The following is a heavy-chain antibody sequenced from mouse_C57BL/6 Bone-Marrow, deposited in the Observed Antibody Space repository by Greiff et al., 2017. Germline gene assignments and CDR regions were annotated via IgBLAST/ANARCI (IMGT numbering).Heavy chain of an antibody. J-gene: IGHJ3*01. CDR2: INPSNGGT. CDR3: ARLGLVPFAY. V-gene: IGHV1-53*01. D-gene: IGHD2-2*01. CDR1: GYTFTSYW. Sequence: QVQLQQPGTELVKPGASVKLSCKASGYTFTSYWMNWVTQRPGKGLEWIGNINPSNGGTNYKEKFKSKGTLTIAKSSSPAYMQLSSLPSQYSTVPYCARLGLVPFAYWGQGTLVTVSA.